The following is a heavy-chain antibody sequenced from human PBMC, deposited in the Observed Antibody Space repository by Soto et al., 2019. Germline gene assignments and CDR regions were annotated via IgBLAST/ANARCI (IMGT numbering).Heavy chain of an antibody. CDR2: IYYSGST. Sequence: QLQLQESGPGLVKPSETLSLTCTVSGGSISSSSYYWGWIRQPPGKGLEWIGRIYYSGSTYYNPSIMRRVTISVDTSKNQFSLKLSSVTAADTAVYYCARRVRTPSNYYYYYGMDVWGQGTTVTVSS. D-gene: IGHD2-15*01. V-gene: IGHV4-39*01. CDR3: ARRVRTPSNYYYYYGMDV. CDR1: GGSISSSSYY. J-gene: IGHJ6*02.